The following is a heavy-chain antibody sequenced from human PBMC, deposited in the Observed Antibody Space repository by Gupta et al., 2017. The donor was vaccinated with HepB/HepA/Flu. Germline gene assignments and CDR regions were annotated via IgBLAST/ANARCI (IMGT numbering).Heavy chain of an antibody. Sequence: QVQLVQSGAEVKKPGSSVKVSCKASGGTFSSYAISWVRQAPGQGLEWMGGIIPIFGTANYAQKFQGRVTITADESTSTAYMELSSLRSEDTAVYYCARDTQYDFWSGYFVWDTRYYYMDVWGKGTTVTVSS. CDR2: IIPIFGTA. V-gene: IGHV1-69*01. CDR3: ARDTQYDFWSGYFVWDTRYYYMDV. CDR1: GGTFSSYA. J-gene: IGHJ6*03. D-gene: IGHD3-3*01.